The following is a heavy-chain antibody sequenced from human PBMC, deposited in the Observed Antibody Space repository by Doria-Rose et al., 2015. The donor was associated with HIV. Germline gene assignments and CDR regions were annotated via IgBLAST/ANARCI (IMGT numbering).Heavy chain of an antibody. V-gene: IGHV2-26*01. J-gene: IGHJ4*02. CDR1: GVSLSSPGMG. CDR2: IFSYDER. CDR3: ARIKSSRWYHKYYFDC. D-gene: IGHD6-13*01. Sequence: QVTLKESGPVLVKPTETLTLTCTVSGVSLSSPGMGVSWIRQPPGKALEWLANIFSYDERSYKAYLKSRLTTSRGTSKSQVVLTMTDMAPVDTATYYCARIKSSRWYHKYYFDCWGQGTLVIVSA.